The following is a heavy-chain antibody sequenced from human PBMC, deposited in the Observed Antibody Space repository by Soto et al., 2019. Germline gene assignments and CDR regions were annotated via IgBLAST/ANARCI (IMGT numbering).Heavy chain of an antibody. CDR2: IYYSGST. D-gene: IGHD5-12*01. V-gene: IGHV4-59*01. Sequence: PSETLSLTCTVSGGSISSYYWSWIRQPPGKGLEWIGYIYYSGSTNYNPSLKSRVTISVDTSKNQFSLKLSSVTAAGTAVYYCARGRDGYNLADYWGQGTLVTVSS. CDR3: ARGRDGYNLADY. J-gene: IGHJ4*02. CDR1: GGSISSYY.